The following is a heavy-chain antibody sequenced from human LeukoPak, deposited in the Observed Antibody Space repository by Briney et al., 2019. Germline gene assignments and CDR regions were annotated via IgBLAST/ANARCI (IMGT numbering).Heavy chain of an antibody. CDR3: ARAGKYGDLLG. CDR1: GFVFSNYA. V-gene: IGHV3-64*01. Sequence: GGSLRLSCATSGFVFSNYAMNWVRQAPGKGLEYVSAITGDGSTPYYANSVKGRFTISRDNSRNTLYLQMGSLRSEDMAVYYCARAGKYGDLLGWGQGTLVTVSS. J-gene: IGHJ4*02. CDR2: ITGDGSTP. D-gene: IGHD4-17*01.